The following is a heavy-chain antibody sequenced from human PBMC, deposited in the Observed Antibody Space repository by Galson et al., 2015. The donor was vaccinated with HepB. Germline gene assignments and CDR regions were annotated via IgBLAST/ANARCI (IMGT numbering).Heavy chain of an antibody. J-gene: IGHJ2*01. Sequence: SVKVSCKASGFTFTSSAVQWLRQARGQRLEWIGWIVVGRGKTNYAQKLQGRVTITMYSSTSTAYMELSSLRYEDTAVYCCAAVVPAAIHWYFDVWGRGTLVTVSS. CDR1: GFTFTSSA. D-gene: IGHD2-2*01. V-gene: IGHV1-58*01. CDR2: IVVGRGKT. CDR3: AAVVPAAIHWYFDV.